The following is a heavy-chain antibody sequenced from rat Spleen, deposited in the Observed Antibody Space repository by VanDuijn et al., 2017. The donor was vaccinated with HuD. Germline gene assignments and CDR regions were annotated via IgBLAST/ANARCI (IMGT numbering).Heavy chain of an antibody. CDR1: GFTFSSNW. CDR3: ARLSGTTRGVMAA. Sequence: EVQLVESGGGLVQPGSPLKLSCVASGFTFSSNWLNWIRQAPGKGLEWVATINPDGSSTYYRDSVTGRFSISRDNAKTPQDFQRNRLRSEDAATYYWARLSGTTRGVMAAWGQGASVTVSS. J-gene: IGHJ4*01. V-gene: IGHV5-29*01. CDR2: INPDGSST. D-gene: IGHD5-1*01.